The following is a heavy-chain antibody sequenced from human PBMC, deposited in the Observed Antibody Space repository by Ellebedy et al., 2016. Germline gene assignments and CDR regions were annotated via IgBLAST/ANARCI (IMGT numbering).Heavy chain of an antibody. Sequence: GESLKISCAASGFTFSSYAMDWFRQAPGKGLAWVSTISSSGRATFYADSVKGRFTISRDNSKNTLFLQMNTLRTQDTAVYYCARDWSVMHLWSLFWGQGTLVTVSS. CDR2: ISSSGRAT. D-gene: IGHD2-21*01. CDR1: GFTFSSYA. J-gene: IGHJ4*02. CDR3: ARDWSVMHLWSLF. V-gene: IGHV3-23*01.